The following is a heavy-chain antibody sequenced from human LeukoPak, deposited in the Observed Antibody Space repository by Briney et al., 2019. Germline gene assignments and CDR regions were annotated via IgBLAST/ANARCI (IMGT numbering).Heavy chain of an antibody. CDR2: ISASGGTT. CDR3: AKEPREYCSSTSCPIWFDS. D-gene: IGHD2-2*01. CDR1: GFTLNNYA. V-gene: IGHV3-23*01. Sequence: SGGSLRLSCAASGFTLNNYAMSWVRQAPGKGLEWVSAISASGGTTYYADSVKGRFTISRDNSENTLFLQMNSLRAEDTAVYYCAKEPREYCSSTSCPIWFDSWGQGTLVTVSS. J-gene: IGHJ5*01.